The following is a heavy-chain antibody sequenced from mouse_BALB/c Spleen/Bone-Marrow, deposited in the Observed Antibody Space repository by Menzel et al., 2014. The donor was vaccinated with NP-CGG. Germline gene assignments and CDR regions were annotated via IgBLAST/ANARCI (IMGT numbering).Heavy chain of an antibody. CDR3: VRDGDYRYAY. Sequence: EVMLVESGGGLVKPGGSLKLSCAASGFTFSDYYIYWVRQTPEKRLEWVATISDGGTYTYYPDTVKGRFTISRDNAKNNLYLQMNGLKSEGTAMYYCVRDGDYRYAYWGQGTLVTVSA. D-gene: IGHD2-14*01. J-gene: IGHJ3*01. CDR1: GFTFSDYY. CDR2: ISDGGTYT. V-gene: IGHV5-4*02.